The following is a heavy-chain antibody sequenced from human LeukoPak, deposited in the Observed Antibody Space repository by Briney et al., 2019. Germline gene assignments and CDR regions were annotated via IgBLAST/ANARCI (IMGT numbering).Heavy chain of an antibody. V-gene: IGHV5-51*01. J-gene: IGHJ5*02. CDR3: ACRDLSSTWSYP. Sequence: GESLKISCKGVGYSFTNYWIGWVRQMPGKGMEWMGVIYPGDSRVRYNPTFQGQVTISVDKSVSTAYLQWISLKASDTAMYYCACRDLSSTWSYPWGQGTLVTVSS. D-gene: IGHD6-13*01. CDR2: IYPGDSRV. CDR1: GYSFTNYW.